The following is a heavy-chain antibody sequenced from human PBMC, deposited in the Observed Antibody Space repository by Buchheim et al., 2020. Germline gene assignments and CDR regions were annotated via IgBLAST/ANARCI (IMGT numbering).Heavy chain of an antibody. Sequence: EMQLVESGGGLVQPGGSLRLSCAASGFTFSNYWINWVRQAPGKGLEWVANIKQDGSEKNYVDSVKGRFTISRDNAKNSLYLELNSLRVEDTAVYYSARGYSNAFDCWGQGTL. CDR2: IKQDGSEK. CDR1: GFTFSNYW. CDR3: ARGYSNAFDC. D-gene: IGHD6-13*01. V-gene: IGHV3-7*01. J-gene: IGHJ4*02.